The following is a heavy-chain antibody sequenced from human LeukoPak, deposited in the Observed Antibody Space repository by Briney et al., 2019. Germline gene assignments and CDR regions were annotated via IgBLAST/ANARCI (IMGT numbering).Heavy chain of an antibody. Sequence: GGSLRLSCAASGFTFSSYAMSWVRQAPGKGLEWVSAISGSGGSTYYADSVKGRFTISRDNSKNTLYPQMNSLRAEDTAVYYCAKSSPILRYFDWLSGMDYWGQGTLVTVSS. CDR2: ISGSGGST. J-gene: IGHJ4*02. V-gene: IGHV3-23*01. CDR1: GFTFSSYA. CDR3: AKSSPILRYFDWLSGMDY. D-gene: IGHD3-9*01.